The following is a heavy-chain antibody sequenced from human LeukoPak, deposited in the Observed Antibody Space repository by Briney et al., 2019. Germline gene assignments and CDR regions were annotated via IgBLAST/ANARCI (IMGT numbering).Heavy chain of an antibody. CDR2: INPIFSTA. V-gene: IGHV1-69*13. CDR3: ARGHIVAVTADWSDP. D-gene: IGHD2-21*02. J-gene: IGHJ5*02. Sequence: GASVKVSCKASGGTFISYAISWVRQAPGQGLEWMGGINPIFSTADYAQKFQGRVTITADESTSTAYMELSSLRSEDTAVYYCARGHIVAVTADWSDPGGQGTLVTVSA. CDR1: GGTFISYA.